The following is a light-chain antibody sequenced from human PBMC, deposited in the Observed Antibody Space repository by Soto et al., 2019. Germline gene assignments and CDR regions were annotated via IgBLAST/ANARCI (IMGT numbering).Light chain of an antibody. Sequence: DIQMTQSPSTLSASVGDRVTITCRASQSISSWLAWYQQKPGKAPKLLIYDASSLETGVPSRFSGSGSGTEFNLTISSLQPDDFATYYCQHYYRFLYTFGQGTKLDIK. V-gene: IGKV1-5*01. CDR3: QHYYRFLYT. CDR2: DAS. CDR1: QSISSW. J-gene: IGKJ2*01.